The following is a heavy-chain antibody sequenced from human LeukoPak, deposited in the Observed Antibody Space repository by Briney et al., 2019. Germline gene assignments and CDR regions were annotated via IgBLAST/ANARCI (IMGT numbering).Heavy chain of an antibody. CDR1: GFSFSSVG. V-gene: IGHV3-30*02. Sequence: GGSLRLSCAASGFSFSSVGMHWVRQAPGKGLDWVAYIRNDASKTYYADSVKGRFSISRDNSKNTVYLQMNNLLPEDTVVYYCAKRAGSAWSAGAWGQGTLVTVSS. J-gene: IGHJ5*02. D-gene: IGHD3-10*01. CDR3: AKRAGSAWSAGA. CDR2: IRNDASKT.